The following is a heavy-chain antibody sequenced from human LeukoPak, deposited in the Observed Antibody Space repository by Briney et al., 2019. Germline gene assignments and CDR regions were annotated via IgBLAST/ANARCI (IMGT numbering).Heavy chain of an antibody. CDR3: AKDTAPPKAGFDP. CDR2: IRYDGSNN. V-gene: IGHV3-30*02. CDR1: GFTLISYC. Sequence: GGSLRLFYPASGFTLISYCMQAVRLAPGKWLEGVAFIRYDGSNNYYADSVKGRFPISRHNSKNTLYLQINSLRAEATAAYYCAKDTAPPKAGFDPWGQGTLVTASS. D-gene: IGHD6-25*01. J-gene: IGHJ5*02.